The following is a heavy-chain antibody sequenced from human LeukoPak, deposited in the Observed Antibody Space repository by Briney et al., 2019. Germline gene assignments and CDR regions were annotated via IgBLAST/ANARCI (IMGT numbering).Heavy chain of an antibody. Sequence: GRSLRLSCAASGFTFSSYAMHWVRQAPGKGLEWVAVISYDGSNKYYADSVKGRFTNSRDNSKNTLYLQMNSLRAEDTAVYYCARGYCSSTSCYFRPGGLVNSHRYAFDIWGQGTMVTVSS. J-gene: IGHJ3*02. V-gene: IGHV3-30-3*01. CDR3: ARGYCSSTSCYFRPGGLVNSHRYAFDI. CDR2: ISYDGSNK. CDR1: GFTFSSYA. D-gene: IGHD2-2*01.